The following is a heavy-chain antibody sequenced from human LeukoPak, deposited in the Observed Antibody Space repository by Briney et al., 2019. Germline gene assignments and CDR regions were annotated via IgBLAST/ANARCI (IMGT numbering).Heavy chain of an antibody. CDR3: ARRRDYTTYWFDP. CDR2: INPNSGGT. V-gene: IGHV1-2*02. D-gene: IGHD3-16*01. Sequence: ASVKVSCKASGYTFTSYYIHWVRQAPGQGLEWMGWINPNSGGTNYAQKFQGRVTMTRDTSISTAYMELSRLRSDDTAVYYCARRRDYTTYWFDPWGQGTLVTVSS. CDR1: GYTFTSYY. J-gene: IGHJ5*02.